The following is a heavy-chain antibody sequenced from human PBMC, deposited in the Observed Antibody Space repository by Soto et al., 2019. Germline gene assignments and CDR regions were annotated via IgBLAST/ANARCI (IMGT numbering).Heavy chain of an antibody. CDR1: GFTFSSYA. Sequence: PGGSLRLSCAASGFTFSSYAMSWVRQAPGKGLEWVSAISGSGGSAYYADSVKGRFTISRDNSKNTLYLQMNSLRAEDTAVYYCAKDVFRYRTIATHAYSSGWPFDYWGQGTLVTSPQ. CDR3: AKDVFRYRTIATHAYSSGWPFDY. CDR2: ISGSGGSA. V-gene: IGHV3-23*01. D-gene: IGHD6-19*01. J-gene: IGHJ4*02.